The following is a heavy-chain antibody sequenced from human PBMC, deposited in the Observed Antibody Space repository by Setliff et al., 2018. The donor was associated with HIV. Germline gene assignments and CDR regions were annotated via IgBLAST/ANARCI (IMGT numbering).Heavy chain of an antibody. Sequence: PSETLSLTCTVSGGSISSNNYYWGWIRQPPGKGLEWIGSIYYSGSTFYNPSLKSRGTISVDTSKNQFSLKLSSVNAADTAVYYCARRRSSGWYHYFDYWGQGTPVTVSS. D-gene: IGHD6-19*01. J-gene: IGHJ4*02. V-gene: IGHV4-39*07. CDR1: GGSISSNNYY. CDR3: ARRRSSGWYHYFDY. CDR2: IYYSGST.